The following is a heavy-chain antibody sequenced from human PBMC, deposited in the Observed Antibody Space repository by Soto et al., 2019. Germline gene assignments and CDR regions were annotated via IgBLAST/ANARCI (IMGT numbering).Heavy chain of an antibody. CDR1: AFTFSSYA. J-gene: IGHJ4*02. CDR2: VSGSGDST. CDR3: GKGRASDCPGCTQDF. V-gene: IGHV3-23*01. Sequence: EVQLLESGGGLAQPGGSLRLSCAASAFTFSSYAMSWVRQAPGQGLEWVSAVSGSGDSTYYAESVKGRFTISRDNSKNTLYLQMNSLRAEDTAVYYCGKGRASDCPGCTQDFWGQGTLVTVSS. D-gene: IGHD2-21*02.